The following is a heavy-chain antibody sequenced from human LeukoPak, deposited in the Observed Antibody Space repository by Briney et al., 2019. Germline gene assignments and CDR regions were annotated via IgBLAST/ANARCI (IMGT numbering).Heavy chain of an antibody. D-gene: IGHD3-3*01. V-gene: IGHV3-7*01. CDR3: ARDAFGVDKSPF. CDR2: IKQDGSAI. J-gene: IGHJ4*02. CDR1: GFTLSSYW. Sequence: GGSLRLSCAASGFTLSSYWMSWVRQAPGKGLEWVANIKQDGSAIYYVDSVKGRFTISRDNAKNSLYLQMNSLRAEDTAVYYCARDAFGVDKSPFWGQGTLVTVSS.